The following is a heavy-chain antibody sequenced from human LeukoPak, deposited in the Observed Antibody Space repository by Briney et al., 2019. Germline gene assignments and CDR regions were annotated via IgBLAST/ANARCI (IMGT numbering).Heavy chain of an antibody. CDR2: ISSSSSSI. V-gene: IGHV3-48*01. D-gene: IGHD4-11*01. Sequence: PGGSLRLSCAASGFTFSSYSMNWVRQAPGKGLEWVSYISSSSSSIYYADSVKGRFTISRDNSKNTLYLQMNSLRAEDTAVYYCAQQRLYYYYIDVWGKGTTVTISS. CDR3: AQQRLYYYYIDV. CDR1: GFTFSSYS. J-gene: IGHJ6*03.